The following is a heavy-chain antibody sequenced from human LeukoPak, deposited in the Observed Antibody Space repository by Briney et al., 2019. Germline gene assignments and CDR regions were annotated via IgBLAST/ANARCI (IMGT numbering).Heavy chain of an antibody. J-gene: IGHJ5*02. CDR2: IYYSGST. CDR1: GGSMKDYY. Sequence: SETLSLTCTVSGGSMKDYYWSWIRQPPGKGLEWIGYIYYSGSTNYNPSLKSRVTISVDTSNNQFSLRLSSVTAADTAVYYCARDSWSNWFDRWGQGTLVTVSS. CDR3: ARDSWSNWFDR. D-gene: IGHD2-8*01. V-gene: IGHV4-59*01.